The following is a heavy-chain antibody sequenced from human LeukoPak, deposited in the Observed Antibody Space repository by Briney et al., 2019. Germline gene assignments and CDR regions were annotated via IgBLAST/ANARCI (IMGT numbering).Heavy chain of an antibody. CDR2: MNPNSGNT. Sequence: GASVKVSCKASGYTFTSYDINWVRQATGQGLEWMGWMNPNSGNTGYAQKFQGRVTITRNTSISTAYIELNSLRSEDTAVYCCARSGDPWGFGWYYYYCMDVCGKGHTAIIS. V-gene: IGHV1-8*01. J-gene: IGHJ6*03. D-gene: IGHD3-3*01. CDR1: GYTFTSYD. CDR3: ARSGDPWGFGWYYYYCMDV.